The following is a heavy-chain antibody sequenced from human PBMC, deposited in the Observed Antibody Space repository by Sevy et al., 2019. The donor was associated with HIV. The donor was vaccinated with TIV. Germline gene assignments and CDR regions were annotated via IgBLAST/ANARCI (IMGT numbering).Heavy chain of an antibody. D-gene: IGHD1-26*01. J-gene: IGHJ4*02. CDR2: IYYSGST. CDR3: ARGAQTNIDY. CDR1: GGSISSYY. Sequence: SETLSLTCTVSGGSISSYYWSWIRQPPGKGLEWIGYIYYSGSTNYNPSLKSRVTISVDTSKNQFSLKLSSVTAADTAVYYCARGAQTNIDYWGQGTLVTVSS. V-gene: IGHV4-59*01.